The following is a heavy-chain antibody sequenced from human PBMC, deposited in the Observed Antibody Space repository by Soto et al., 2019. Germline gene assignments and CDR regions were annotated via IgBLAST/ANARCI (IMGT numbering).Heavy chain of an antibody. CDR2: INHSGST. CDR3: ARFAKRASMVRGSLNY. V-gene: IGHV4-34*01. Sequence: PSETLSLTCAVYGGSFSGYYWSWIRQPPGKGLEWIGEINHSGSTNYNPSLKSRVTISVDTSKNQFSLKLSSVTAADTAVYYCARFAKRASMVRGSLNYWGQGTLVTVSS. CDR1: GGSFSGYY. D-gene: IGHD3-10*01. J-gene: IGHJ4*02.